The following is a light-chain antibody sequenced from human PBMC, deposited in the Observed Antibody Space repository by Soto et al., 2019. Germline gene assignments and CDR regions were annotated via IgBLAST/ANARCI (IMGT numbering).Light chain of an antibody. Sequence: QSVLTQPLSVSAAPGQKVTISCSASSSNIGNNYVSWYQQLPGTAPKLLIYENNKRPSGIPDRFSASKSGTSATLGITGLQTGDEADYYCGTWDSSLSAGRVCGGGTQLTVL. V-gene: IGLV1-51*02. CDR2: ENN. CDR1: SSNIGNNY. J-gene: IGLJ3*02. CDR3: GTWDSSLSAGRV.